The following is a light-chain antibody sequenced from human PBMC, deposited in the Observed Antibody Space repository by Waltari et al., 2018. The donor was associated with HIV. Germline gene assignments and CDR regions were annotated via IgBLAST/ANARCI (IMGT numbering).Light chain of an antibody. CDR2: GKN. CDR1: SVRTYY. V-gene: IGLV3-19*01. J-gene: IGLJ1*01. CDR3: QSADSSDTFV. Sequence: SSELAQDPAVSVALGQTGRIPCQGDSVRTYYASWYQQKPGQAPVLVFYGKNNRPSGIPDRFSGSSSGDTASLTIPGAQAEDEADYYCQSADSSDTFVFGSGTKVTVL.